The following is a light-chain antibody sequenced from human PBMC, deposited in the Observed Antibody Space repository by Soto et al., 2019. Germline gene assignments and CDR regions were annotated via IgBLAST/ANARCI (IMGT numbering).Light chain of an antibody. CDR1: QGLLFTSNIKTY. CDR2: WAS. CDR3: QQYYSSPPGLT. J-gene: IGKJ4*01. Sequence: DIVMNQSPDSLAVSLGERATINCKSSQGLLFTSNIKTYLACTKQKPEPPPKLLIYWASTREYGVPDRFSDSGSGTDFTLTISSLQAEDVAVYYCQQYYSSPPGLTFGGGTRVEIK. V-gene: IGKV4-1*01.